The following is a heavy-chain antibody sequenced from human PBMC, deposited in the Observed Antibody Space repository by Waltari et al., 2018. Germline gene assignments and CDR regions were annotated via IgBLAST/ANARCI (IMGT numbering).Heavy chain of an antibody. V-gene: IGHV3-23*03. CDR3: ASGTVQGVIIKTPFDY. Sequence: AASGFTFSSYAMSWVRQAPGKGLEWVSVIYSGGSTYYADSVKGRFTISRDNSKNTLYLQMNSLRAEDTAVYYCASGTVQGVIIKTPFDYWGQGTLVTVSS. J-gene: IGHJ4*02. D-gene: IGHD3-10*01. CDR1: GFTFSSYA. CDR2: IYSGGST.